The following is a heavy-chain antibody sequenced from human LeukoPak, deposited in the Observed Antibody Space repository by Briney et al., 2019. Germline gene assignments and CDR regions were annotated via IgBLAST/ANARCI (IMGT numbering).Heavy chain of an antibody. CDR2: ISGSGGST. Sequence: GGSLRLSCAASGFTFSSYAMSWVRQAPGKGLEWVSTISGSGGSTYYADSVKGRFTISRDNSKNTLYLQMNSLRVEDTAVYYCAKRHYYDTSGYLASFDIWGQGTMVTVSS. D-gene: IGHD3-22*01. J-gene: IGHJ3*02. CDR1: GFTFSSYA. CDR3: AKRHYYDTSGYLASFDI. V-gene: IGHV3-23*01.